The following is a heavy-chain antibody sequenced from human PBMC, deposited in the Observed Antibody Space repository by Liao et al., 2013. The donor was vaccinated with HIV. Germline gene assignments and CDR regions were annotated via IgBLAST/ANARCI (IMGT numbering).Heavy chain of an antibody. Sequence: QLQLQESGPGLVKPSETLSLTCTVSGGSISSSSYYWGWIRQPPGKGLEWIGSIYYSGSTYYNPSLKSRVTISVDTSKNQFSLKLSSVTAADTAVYYCARDLDGDYDFWSGWDYWGQGTL. J-gene: IGHJ4*02. CDR1: GGSISSSSYY. D-gene: IGHD3-3*01. CDR3: ARDLDGDYDFWSGWDY. V-gene: IGHV4-39*07. CDR2: IYYSGST.